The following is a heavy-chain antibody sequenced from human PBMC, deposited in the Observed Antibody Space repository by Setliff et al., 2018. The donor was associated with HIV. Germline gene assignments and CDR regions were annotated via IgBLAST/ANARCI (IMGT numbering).Heavy chain of an antibody. CDR3: ARLDYSNYYSYYIDV. D-gene: IGHD4-4*01. CDR1: GGSISVNNYY. V-gene: IGHV4-39*02. J-gene: IGHJ6*03. CDR2: VHKSGNS. Sequence: SETLSLTCSVSGGSISVNNYYWAWVRQPPGKGLEWIGSVHKSGNSYYKPSLKSRATISVDTSENHFSLRLSSVTAADTAVYYCARLDYSNYYSYYIDVWGEGTRVTVSS.